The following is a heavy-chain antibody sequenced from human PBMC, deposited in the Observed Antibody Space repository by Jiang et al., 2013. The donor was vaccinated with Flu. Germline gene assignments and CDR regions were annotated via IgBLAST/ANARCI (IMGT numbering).Heavy chain of an antibody. CDR1: GNTLTELP. CDR2: FEPEDGET. V-gene: IGHV1-24*01. CDR3: ATGKERGLLTTYLDV. Sequence: SGAEVKKPGASVKVSCKVSGNTLTELPMHWARQAPGKGLEWMGGFEPEDGETIYLQKFQGRVSVTEDTSTDTAYMELRSLRSEDTAVYYCATGKERGLLTTYLDVWGKGTTVTVSS. D-gene: IGHD2/OR15-2a*01. J-gene: IGHJ6*03.